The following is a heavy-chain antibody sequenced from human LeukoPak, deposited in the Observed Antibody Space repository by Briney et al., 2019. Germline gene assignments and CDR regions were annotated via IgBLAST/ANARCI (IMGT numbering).Heavy chain of an antibody. Sequence: PSETLSLTCAVYGGSFSGFYWSWIRQPPWKGLEWIGEISHSGSTNYNPSLKSRVTISVDTSKNQFSLKLSSVTAADTAVYYCARMRVVRYCSGGSCYGNYYYYYGMDVWGQGTTVTASS. J-gene: IGHJ6*02. CDR3: ARMRVVRYCSGGSCYGNYYYYYGMDV. CDR1: GGSFSGFY. V-gene: IGHV4-34*01. CDR2: ISHSGST. D-gene: IGHD2-15*01.